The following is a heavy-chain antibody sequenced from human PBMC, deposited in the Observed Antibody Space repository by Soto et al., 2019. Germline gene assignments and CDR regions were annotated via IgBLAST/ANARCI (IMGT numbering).Heavy chain of an antibody. CDR3: ARGTDTWFFAL. V-gene: IGHV4-31*03. J-gene: IGHJ2*01. Sequence: QVQLQESGPGLVKPSQTLSLTCTVSDDSISSGGYYWSWIRQHPGKGLEWIGYIYGTGNMYYKSSLKSRLTFSVDTSKNHFSLKLTSVTAAHTAVYYCARGTDTWFFALWGRGTLVTVSS. D-gene: IGHD3-9*01. CDR1: DDSISSGGYY. CDR2: IYGTGNM.